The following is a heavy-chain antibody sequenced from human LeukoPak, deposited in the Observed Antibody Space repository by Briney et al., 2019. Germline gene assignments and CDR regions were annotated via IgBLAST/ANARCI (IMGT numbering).Heavy chain of an antibody. CDR2: ISSSSGYI. V-gene: IGHV3-21*01. J-gene: IGHJ4*02. CDR3: AREGNFWSD. CDR1: GFTFRCYS. D-gene: IGHD3-3*01. Sequence: GSLRLSCAASGFTFRCYSMNWVRQAPGKGLEWISSISSSSGYIYYADSVKGRFTISRDNARKSLYLQMNSLRAEDMAVYYCAREGNFWSDWGQGTLVTVSS.